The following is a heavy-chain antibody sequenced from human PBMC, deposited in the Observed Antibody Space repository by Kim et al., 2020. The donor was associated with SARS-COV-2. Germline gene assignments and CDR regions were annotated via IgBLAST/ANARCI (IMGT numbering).Heavy chain of an antibody. CDR2: IHTSGST. J-gene: IGHJ6*02. CDR1: GGSISSYY. Sequence: SETLSLTCTVSGGSISSYYWGWIRQPAGKGLEWIGRIHTSGSTNYNPSLKSRVTISVDTSKNQFSLKLSSVTAADTAVYYCARSYGSGSYSPSYYHGMDVWGQGTTVTVSS. V-gene: IGHV4-4*07. D-gene: IGHD3-10*01. CDR3: ARSYGSGSYSPSYYHGMDV.